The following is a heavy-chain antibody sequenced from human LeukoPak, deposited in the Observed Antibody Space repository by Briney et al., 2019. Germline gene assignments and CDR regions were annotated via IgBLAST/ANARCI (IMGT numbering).Heavy chain of an antibody. V-gene: IGHV3-74*01. CDR3: ARGGPIYCSGDSCYPGDY. Sequence: PGGSLRLSCAASGFTFSSYWMHWVRQAPEKGLVWVSRISPDGSTTGHADSVKGRFTTSRDNAKNTLFLQMNSLRAEDTAVYYCARGGPIYCSGDSCYPGDYWGQGTLVTVSS. D-gene: IGHD2-15*01. CDR2: ISPDGSTT. CDR1: GFTFSSYW. J-gene: IGHJ4*02.